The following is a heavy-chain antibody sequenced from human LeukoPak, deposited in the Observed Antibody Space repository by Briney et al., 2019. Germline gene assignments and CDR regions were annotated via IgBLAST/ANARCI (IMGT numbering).Heavy chain of an antibody. CDR2: ISGSGGST. V-gene: IGHV3-23*01. J-gene: IGHJ4*02. Sequence: GGSLRLSCAASGFTFSSYAMGSVRQAPGKGLEWVSSISGSGGSTNYADSVKGRFTISRDNSKDTLYLQMNSLRAEDTAVYFCAGERYCTSATCYVGVPFDYWGQGTLVTVSS. D-gene: IGHD2-2*01. CDR1: GFTFSSYA. CDR3: AGERYCTSATCYVGVPFDY.